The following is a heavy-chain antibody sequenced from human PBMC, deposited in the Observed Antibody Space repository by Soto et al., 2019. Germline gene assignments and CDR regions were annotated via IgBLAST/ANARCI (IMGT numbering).Heavy chain of an antibody. Sequence: GESLKISCKGSGYSFTSYWIGWVRQMPGKGLEWMGIIYPGDSDTRYSPSFQGQVTISADKSISTAYLQWSSLKASDTAMYYCARPALRYYDSSGYPDAFDIWGQGTMVTVSS. CDR2: IYPGDSDT. V-gene: IGHV5-51*01. CDR3: ARPALRYYDSSGYPDAFDI. J-gene: IGHJ3*02. D-gene: IGHD3-22*01. CDR1: GYSFTSYW.